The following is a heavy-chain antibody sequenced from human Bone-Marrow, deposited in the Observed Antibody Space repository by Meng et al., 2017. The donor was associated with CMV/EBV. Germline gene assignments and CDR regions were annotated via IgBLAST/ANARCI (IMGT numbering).Heavy chain of an antibody. CDR2: ISSSSSYI. CDR1: GFTFSGYW. D-gene: IGHD2-2*01. CDR3: ARDKDIVVVS. V-gene: IGHV3-21*01. J-gene: IGHJ4*02. Sequence: GESLKISCEASGFTFSGYWMHWVRQVRGKGLEWVSSISSSSSYIYYADSVKGRFTISRDNAKNSLYLQMNSLRAEDTAVYYCARDKDIVVVSWGQGTRVTVSS.